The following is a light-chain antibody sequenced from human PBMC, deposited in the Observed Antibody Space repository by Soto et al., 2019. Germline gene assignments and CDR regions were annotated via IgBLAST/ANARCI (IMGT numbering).Light chain of an antibody. Sequence: DIQMTQSPSSLSASLGDRVTTTCRASHGISNYLAWYQQKPGKVPKLLIYAASTLQSGVPSRFSGSGSGTDFTLTISSLQPEDVATYYCQKYNSAPLTFGGGTKVDIK. J-gene: IGKJ4*01. CDR1: HGISNY. CDR2: AAS. V-gene: IGKV1-27*01. CDR3: QKYNSAPLT.